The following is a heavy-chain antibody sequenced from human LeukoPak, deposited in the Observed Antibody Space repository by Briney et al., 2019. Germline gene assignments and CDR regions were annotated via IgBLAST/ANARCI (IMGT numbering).Heavy chain of an antibody. D-gene: IGHD6-13*01. CDR1: GGSISSGGYS. Sequence: PSETLSLTCAVSGGSISSGGYSWSWIRQPPGKGLEWIGYIYHSGSTYYNPSLKSRVTISVDTSKNQFSLKLSSVTAADTAVYYCARGLRQQFDYWGQGTLVTVSS. CDR2: IYHSGST. J-gene: IGHJ4*02. V-gene: IGHV4-30-2*01. CDR3: ARGLRQQFDY.